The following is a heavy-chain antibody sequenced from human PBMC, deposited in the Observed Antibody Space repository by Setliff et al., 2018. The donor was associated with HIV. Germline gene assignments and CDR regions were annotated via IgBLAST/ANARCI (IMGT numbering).Heavy chain of an antibody. V-gene: IGHV4-39*01. CDR3: ARTRGYTYGYIDS. CDR2: IYYSGST. CDR1: GDSTSSSSSY. Sequence: LSLTCTVSGDSTSSSSSYWGWIRQPPGKGLEWIGSIYYSGSTYYNPSLKGRVTISVDTSKNQFSLKLNSVTAADTAVYYCARTRGYTYGYIDSWAQGTLVTVSS. J-gene: IGHJ4*02. D-gene: IGHD5-18*01.